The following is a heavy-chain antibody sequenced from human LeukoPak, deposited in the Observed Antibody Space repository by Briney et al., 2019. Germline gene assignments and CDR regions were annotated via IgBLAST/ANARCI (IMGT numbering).Heavy chain of an antibody. V-gene: IGHV3-23*01. CDR1: GLTLSSYA. Sequence: GGSLTLACALSGLTLSSYAARCVRQAPGEWRVWVASSSGSGGAGTYYADSVKDRFTLSRDNSRNTLYLPMNSLSAEDTAVDYCVKDRGGSPFYGMDVWGQGTTVTVSS. CDR3: VKDRGGSPFYGMDV. D-gene: IGHD1-26*01. CDR2: SSGSGGAGT. J-gene: IGHJ6*02.